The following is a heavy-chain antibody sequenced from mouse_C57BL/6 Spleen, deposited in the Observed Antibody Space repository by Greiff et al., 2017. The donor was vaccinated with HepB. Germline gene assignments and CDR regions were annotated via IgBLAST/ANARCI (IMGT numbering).Heavy chain of an antibody. CDR2: FYPGSGSI. V-gene: IGHV1-62-2*01. CDR3: ARHEDGNWDALAWFAY. J-gene: IGHJ3*01. CDR1: GYTFTEYT. Sequence: LVKPGASVKLSCKASGYTFTEYTIHWVKQRSGQGLEWIGWFYPGSGSIKYNEKVKDKATLTADKSSSTVYMELSRLTSEDSAVYFCARHEDGNWDALAWFAYWGQGTLVTVSA. D-gene: IGHD4-1*01.